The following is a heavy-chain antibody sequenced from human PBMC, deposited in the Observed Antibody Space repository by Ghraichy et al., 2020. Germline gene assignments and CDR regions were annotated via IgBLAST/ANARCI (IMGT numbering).Heavy chain of an antibody. CDR2: IKQDGSGK. V-gene: IGHV3-7*03. J-gene: IGHJ4*02. Sequence: GGSLRLSCVASGFTFSSYGMSWVRQAPGKGLEWVANIKQDGSGKYYVDSVTGRVTISRENTKNSLHLHMNSLSVEDTAVYYCASEAGDFGSGYPDYGGQGTLVTVSS. CDR3: ASEAGDFGSGYPDY. D-gene: IGHD3-3*01. CDR1: GFTFSSYG.